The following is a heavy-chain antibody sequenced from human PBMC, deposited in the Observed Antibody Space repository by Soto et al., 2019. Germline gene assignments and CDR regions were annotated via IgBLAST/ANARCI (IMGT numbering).Heavy chain of an antibody. D-gene: IGHD3-10*01. Sequence: SETMSLTCTVSSGSIYSGDSDGSWNRQPPGKGLEWIGFIYYTGSTYYNPSLKSRVTISVDTSKNQFSLKLNSVTAADTAVYYCARWWFGEFFDYWGQGTLVTVSS. V-gene: IGHV4-30-4*01. CDR1: SGSIYSGDSD. J-gene: IGHJ4*02. CDR2: IYYTGST. CDR3: ARWWFGEFFDY.